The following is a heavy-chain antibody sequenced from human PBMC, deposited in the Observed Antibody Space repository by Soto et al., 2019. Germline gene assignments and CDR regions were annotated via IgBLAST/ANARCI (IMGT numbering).Heavy chain of an antibody. Sequence: GGSLRLSCAASGVTFSSYSMNWVRKAPGKGLEWVSYISSSSSTIYYADSVKGRFTISRDNAKNSLYLQMNSLRAEDTAVYYCARGRYCSGGSCYSHMDVWGKGTTVTVSS. J-gene: IGHJ6*03. V-gene: IGHV3-48*01. D-gene: IGHD2-15*01. CDR3: ARGRYCSGGSCYSHMDV. CDR1: GVTFSSYS. CDR2: ISSSSSTI.